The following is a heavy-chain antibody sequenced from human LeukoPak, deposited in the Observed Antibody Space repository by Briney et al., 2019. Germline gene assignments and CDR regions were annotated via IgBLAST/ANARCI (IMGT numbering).Heavy chain of an antibody. D-gene: IGHD6-19*01. CDR3: ARVSGWYVLIYTGQIQYNWFDP. V-gene: IGHV4-59*12. J-gene: IGHJ5*02. CDR1: GGSISSYY. Sequence: SETLSLTCTVSGGSISSYYWSWIWQPPGKGLEWIGYIYYSGSTNYNPSLKSRVTISVDTSKNQFSLKLSSVTAADTAVYYCARVSGWYVLIYTGQIQYNWFDPWGQGTLVTVSS. CDR2: IYYSGST.